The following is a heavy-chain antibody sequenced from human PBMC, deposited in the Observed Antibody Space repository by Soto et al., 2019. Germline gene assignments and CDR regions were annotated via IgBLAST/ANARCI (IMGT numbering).Heavy chain of an antibody. CDR1: GYTFINFG. J-gene: IGHJ4*02. Sequence: IKLVQSETEVKEPGASVKVSCKTSGYTFINFGISWVRQAPGQGLEWMGWISPFNGHTHYAQTFQSRVTLTTDTSTATAFMELRSLSSDDTAFYYCASEPPRPKAGLNYFDHWGRGTIVNVSS. D-gene: IGHD6-13*01. CDR2: ISPFNGHT. V-gene: IGHV1-18*01. CDR3: ASEPPRPKAGLNYFDH.